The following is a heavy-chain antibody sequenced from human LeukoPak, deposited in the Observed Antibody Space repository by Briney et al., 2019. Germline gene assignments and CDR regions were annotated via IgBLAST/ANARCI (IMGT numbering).Heavy chain of an antibody. J-gene: IGHJ4*02. Sequence: GGSLRLSCAASGFTFSSYAMSWVRQAPGKGLEWVSAISGSGGSTYYADSVKGRFTISRDNSKNTLYLQMNSLRAEDTAVYYCAKDPRWEYSSGWYSSPDLDPPSNFDYWGQGTLVTVSS. D-gene: IGHD6-19*01. V-gene: IGHV3-23*01. CDR3: AKDPRWEYSSGWYSSPDLDPPSNFDY. CDR2: ISGSGGST. CDR1: GFTFSSYA.